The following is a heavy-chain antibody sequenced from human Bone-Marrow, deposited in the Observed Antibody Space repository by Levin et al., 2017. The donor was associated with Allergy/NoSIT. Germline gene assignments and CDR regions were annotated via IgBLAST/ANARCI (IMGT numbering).Heavy chain of an antibody. CDR3: AKERIGYCTGGVCPPVMGQFDF. CDR1: GFTFSSNA. Sequence: GGSLRLSCAASGFTFSSNAMTWVRQAPGKGLDWVSAISAGGENTYYADSVKGRFTISRDNSKNTLYLQMNNLRAEDTAIYHCAKERIGYCTGGVCPPVMGQFDFWGQGNLVTVSS. CDR2: ISAGGENT. J-gene: IGHJ4*02. V-gene: IGHV3-23*01. D-gene: IGHD2-8*02.